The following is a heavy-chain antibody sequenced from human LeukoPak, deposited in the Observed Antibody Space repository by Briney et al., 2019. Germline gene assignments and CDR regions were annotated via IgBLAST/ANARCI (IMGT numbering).Heavy chain of an antibody. CDR2: ISSSSSYI. CDR1: GFTFSSYS. Sequence: GGSLRLSCAASGFTFSSYSMNWVRQAPGKGLEWVSSISSSSSYIYYADSVKGRFTISRDNAKNSLYLQMNSLRAEDTAVYYCARVRLYYYDSSGYSIWGQGTLVTVSS. CDR3: ARVRLYYYDSSGYSI. J-gene: IGHJ4*02. D-gene: IGHD3-22*01. V-gene: IGHV3-21*01.